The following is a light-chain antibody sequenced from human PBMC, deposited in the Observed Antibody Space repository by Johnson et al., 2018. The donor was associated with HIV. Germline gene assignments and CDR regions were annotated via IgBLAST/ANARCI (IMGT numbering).Light chain of an antibody. Sequence: QPVLTQPPSVSASPGQKVTISCSGSNSNIGNNYVSWYQQLPGTAPKLLIYENNQRSSGIPDRFSGSKSATSATLGITGLQTGDEAEYYCGTWDSSLSVYVFARGPNVTVL. CDR2: ENN. CDR3: GTWDSSLSVYV. CDR1: NSNIGNNY. V-gene: IGLV1-51*02. J-gene: IGLJ1*01.